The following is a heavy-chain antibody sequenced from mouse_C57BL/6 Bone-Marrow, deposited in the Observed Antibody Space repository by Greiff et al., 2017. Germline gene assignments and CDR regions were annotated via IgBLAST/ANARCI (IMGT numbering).Heavy chain of an antibody. CDR2: IRNKANGYTT. CDR3: ARSGYYGSSYVGFAY. Sequence: EVMLVESGGGLVQPGGSLSLSCAASGFTFTDYYMSWVRQPPGKALEWLGFIRNKANGYTTEYSASVKGRFTISRDNSQSILYLQMYALRAEDSATYYCARSGYYGSSYVGFAYWGQGTLVTVSA. J-gene: IGHJ3*01. D-gene: IGHD1-1*01. V-gene: IGHV7-3*01. CDR1: GFTFTDYY.